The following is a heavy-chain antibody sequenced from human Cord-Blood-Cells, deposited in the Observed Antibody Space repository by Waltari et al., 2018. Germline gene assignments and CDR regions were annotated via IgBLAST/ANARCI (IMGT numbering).Heavy chain of an antibody. J-gene: IGHJ6*02. V-gene: IGHV4-39*01. D-gene: IGHD3-3*01. CDR2: FYYSGST. CDR3: ARHDYDFWSGYYPHYYYYGMDV. CDR1: GGSISSSSYY. Sequence: QLQLQESGPGLVKPSETLSLTCTVSGGSISSSSYYWGWLRQPPGKGREGIGSFYYSGSTYYNPSLKSRVTISVDTSKNQFSLKLSSVTAADTAVYYCARHDYDFWSGYYPHYYYYGMDVWGQGTTVTVSS.